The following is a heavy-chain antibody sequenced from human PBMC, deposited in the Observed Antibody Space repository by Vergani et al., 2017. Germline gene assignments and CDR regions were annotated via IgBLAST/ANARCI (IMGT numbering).Heavy chain of an antibody. V-gene: IGHV4-59*13. CDR3: ARLGYCSSTSCPGDAFDI. Sequence: QVQLQESGPGLVKPSETLSLTCTVSGGPISSYYWSWIRQPPGKGLEWIGYIYYSGSTNYNPSLKSRVTISVDTSKNQFSLKRSSVTAADTAVYYCARLGYCSSTSCPGDAFDIWGQGTMVTVSS. CDR1: GGPISSYY. D-gene: IGHD2-2*01. J-gene: IGHJ3*02. CDR2: IYYSGST.